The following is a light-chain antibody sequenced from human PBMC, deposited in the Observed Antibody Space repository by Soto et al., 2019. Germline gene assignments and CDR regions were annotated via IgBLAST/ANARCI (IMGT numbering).Light chain of an antibody. V-gene: IGKV3-15*01. J-gene: IGKJ1*01. CDR3: QHYNNWPPWT. CDR2: GAS. CDR1: QSVSSN. Sequence: EIVMTQSPATLSVSPGERATLSCRASQSVSSNLAWYQQKPGQAPRLLIYGASTRATGIPARFSGSGSGTESTLTIRSLQSEEFAVYYCQHYNNWPPWTFGQGTKVEIK.